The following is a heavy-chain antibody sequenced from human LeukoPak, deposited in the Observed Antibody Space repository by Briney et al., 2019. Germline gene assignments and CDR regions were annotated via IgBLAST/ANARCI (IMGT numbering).Heavy chain of an antibody. J-gene: IGHJ6*03. D-gene: IGHD2-15*01. V-gene: IGHV4-30-4*08. Sequence: SETLSLTCTVSGGSISSGDYYWSWIRQPPGKGLEWIGYIYYSGSTYYNPSLKGRVSISVDTSNNQFSLKLSSVTAADTAVYYCAREPGRSYYYYYIDLWGKGTTVTVSS. CDR2: IYYSGST. CDR1: GGSISSGDYY. CDR3: AREPGRSYYYYYIDL.